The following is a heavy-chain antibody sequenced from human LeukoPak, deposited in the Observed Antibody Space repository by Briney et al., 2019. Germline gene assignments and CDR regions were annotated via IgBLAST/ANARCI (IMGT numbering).Heavy chain of an antibody. Sequence: GGSLRLSCAASGFTFSSYAMSWVRQAPGRGLEWVSAISGSGGSTYYADSVKGRFTISRDNSKNTLYLQMNSLRAEDTAVYYCAKVQRYSSGWSYLFDYWGQGTLVTVSS. D-gene: IGHD6-19*01. CDR2: ISGSGGST. CDR3: AKVQRYSSGWSYLFDY. V-gene: IGHV3-23*01. CDR1: GFTFSSYA. J-gene: IGHJ4*02.